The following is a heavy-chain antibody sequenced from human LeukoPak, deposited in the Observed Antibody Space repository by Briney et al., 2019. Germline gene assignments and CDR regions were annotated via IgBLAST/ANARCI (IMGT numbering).Heavy chain of an antibody. Sequence: PSETLSLTCTVSGGFISSYYWAWIRQPPGKGLEWIGYIYYNGRATYNPSLKSRVTMSVDTSKNQFSLKLSSVTAADTAVYYCARRSSESFDFWGQGTLVTVSS. CDR2: IYYNGRA. J-gene: IGHJ4*02. D-gene: IGHD3-22*01. V-gene: IGHV4-59*08. CDR1: GGFISSYY. CDR3: ARRSSESFDF.